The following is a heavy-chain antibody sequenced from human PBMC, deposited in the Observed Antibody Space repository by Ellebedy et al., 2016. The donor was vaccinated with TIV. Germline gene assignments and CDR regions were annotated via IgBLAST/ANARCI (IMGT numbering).Heavy chain of an antibody. V-gene: IGHV3-30*18. CDR3: AKEAYDILTGSQMYGMDV. D-gene: IGHD3-9*01. J-gene: IGHJ6*02. CDR2: VSYDGSER. Sequence: GESLKISCAASGFTFGSYGMHWVRQAPGKGLEWVAFVSYDGSERFYADSVKGRFTISRDNSDNTLYVQMNSLRVEDTAVYYCAKEAYDILTGSQMYGMDVWGQGTTVTVSS. CDR1: GFTFGSYG.